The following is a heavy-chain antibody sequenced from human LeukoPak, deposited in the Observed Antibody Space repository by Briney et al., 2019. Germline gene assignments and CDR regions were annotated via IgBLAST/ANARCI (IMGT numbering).Heavy chain of an antibody. CDR3: ARGAAAAAWFDP. J-gene: IGHJ5*02. Sequence: SETLSLTCTFSGGSISSYYWSWIRQPPGKGLEGIGYIYYSGSTNYNPSLKSRVTISVDTSKNQFSLKLSSVTAADTAVYYCARGAAAAAWFDPWGQGTLVTVSS. V-gene: IGHV4-59*01. CDR1: GGSISSYY. D-gene: IGHD6-13*01. CDR2: IYYSGST.